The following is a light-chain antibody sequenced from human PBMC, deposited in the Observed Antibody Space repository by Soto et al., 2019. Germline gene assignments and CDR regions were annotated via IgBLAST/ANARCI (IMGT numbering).Light chain of an antibody. CDR1: QGISSA. J-gene: IGKJ3*01. CDR3: KQFNSYPGGFI. V-gene: IGKV1-13*02. CDR2: DAS. Sequence: AIQLTQSPSSLSASVGDRVTITCRASQGISSALAWYQQKPGKAPKLLIYDASSLESGVPSRFSGSGSGTDFTLTISSLQPEDFATYYCKQFNSYPGGFIFGPGP.